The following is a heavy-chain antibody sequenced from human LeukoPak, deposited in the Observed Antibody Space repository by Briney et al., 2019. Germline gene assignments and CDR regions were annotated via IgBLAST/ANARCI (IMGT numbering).Heavy chain of an antibody. V-gene: IGHV3-23*01. D-gene: IGHD3-22*01. CDR2: ISGSGGRT. CDR1: GFSFSVYA. J-gene: IGHJ4*02. Sequence: PGGSLRLSCVASGFSFSVYAMSWVRQAPGKGLESVSGISGSGGRTYSADSVKGRFTISRDNSRKTLYLQMNSLRAEDTAVYYCARGGGNFDRSGYYEYYFDYWGQGTLVTVSS. CDR3: ARGGGNFDRSGYYEYYFDY.